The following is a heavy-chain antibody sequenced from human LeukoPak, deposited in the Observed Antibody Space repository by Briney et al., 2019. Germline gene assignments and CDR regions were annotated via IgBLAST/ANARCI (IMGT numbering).Heavy chain of an antibody. CDR1: GFTVSNNY. D-gene: IGHD6-13*01. Sequence: GGSLRLSCAASGFTVSNNYMRWVRQAPGEGLEWVSVIYSGGSTYYADSVKGRFTISRDNSKNTLYLQMNSLRAEDTAVYYCAREFYGIAAAGSLNYYYMDVWGKGTTVTISS. CDR3: AREFYGIAAAGSLNYYYMDV. CDR2: IYSGGST. V-gene: IGHV3-66*01. J-gene: IGHJ6*03.